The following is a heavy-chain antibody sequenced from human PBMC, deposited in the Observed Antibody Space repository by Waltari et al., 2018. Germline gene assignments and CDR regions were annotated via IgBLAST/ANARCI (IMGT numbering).Heavy chain of an antibody. CDR3: ARELGN. CDR1: GAPLNGGNY. V-gene: IGHV4-61*02. CDR2: IYTSGST. J-gene: IGHJ4*02. Sequence: QVQLQESGPGLVKPSQTLSPTRAFPGAPLNGGNYWTWIRQPAGKGLEWIGLIYTSGSTNYNPSLKSRVTISVDASKNQFSLKLSSVTAADTAVYYCARELGNWGQGTLVTVSA.